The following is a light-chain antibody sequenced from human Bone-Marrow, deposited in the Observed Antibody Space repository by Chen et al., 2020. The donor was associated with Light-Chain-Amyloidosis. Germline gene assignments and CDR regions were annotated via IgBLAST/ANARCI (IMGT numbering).Light chain of an antibody. CDR3: QVWDRSSDRPV. J-gene: IGLJ3*02. Sequence: SSVRTQPSSVSVAPGQPATIARGGNNIGSTSVHWYQQTPGQAPLLVVYDDSDRPSGIPERLSGSNSGKTATLTISRVEAGDEADYYCQVWDRSSDRPVFGGGTKLTVL. CDR2: DDS. CDR1: NIGSTS. V-gene: IGLV3-21*02.